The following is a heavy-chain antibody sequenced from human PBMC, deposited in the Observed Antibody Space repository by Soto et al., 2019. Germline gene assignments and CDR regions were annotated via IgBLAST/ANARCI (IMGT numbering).Heavy chain of an antibody. J-gene: IGHJ6*03. CDR2: FDPEDGET. Sequence: ASVKVSCKVSGYTLTELSMHWVRQAPGKGLEWMGGFDPEDGETIYAQKFQGRVTMTEDTSTDTAYMELSSLRSEDTAVYYCAKDSSSSGYYYYYMDVWGKGTTVTVSS. D-gene: IGHD6-6*01. CDR3: AKDSSSSGYYYYYMDV. CDR1: GYTLTELS. V-gene: IGHV1-24*01.